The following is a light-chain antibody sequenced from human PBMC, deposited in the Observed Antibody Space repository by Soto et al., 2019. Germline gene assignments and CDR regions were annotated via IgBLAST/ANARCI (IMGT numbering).Light chain of an antibody. CDR1: QSVSSSY. Sequence: ELVLTQSPGTLSLSPGERDTLSCRASQSVSSSYLAWYQQKPGQAPRLLIYGASSRATGIPDRLSGSGSGTEFTLTISGLQSEDFAVYYCHQRQSWPRTFGQGTKVDIK. J-gene: IGKJ1*01. V-gene: IGKV3-20*01. CDR2: GAS. CDR3: HQRQSWPRT.